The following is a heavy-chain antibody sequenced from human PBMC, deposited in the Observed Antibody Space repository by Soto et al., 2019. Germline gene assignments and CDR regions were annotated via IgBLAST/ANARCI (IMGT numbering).Heavy chain of an antibody. D-gene: IGHD3-22*01. Sequence: SETLSLTCTVSGGSISSGDYYWSWIRQPPGKGLEWIGYIYYSGSTYYNPSLKSRVTISVDTSKNQFSLKLSSVTAADTAVYYCARDRRIWYYYDRTGWGMDVWGQGTTVT. J-gene: IGHJ6*02. CDR1: GGSISSGDYY. CDR2: IYYSGST. V-gene: IGHV4-30-4*01. CDR3: ARDRRIWYYYDRTGWGMDV.